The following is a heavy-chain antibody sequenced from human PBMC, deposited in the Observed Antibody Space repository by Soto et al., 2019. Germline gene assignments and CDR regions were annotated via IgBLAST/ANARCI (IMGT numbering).Heavy chain of an antibody. J-gene: IGHJ4*02. D-gene: IGHD5-12*01. Sequence: QVQLVESGGGVVQPGRSLRLSCAASGFTFSKYAMHWVRQAPGKGLEWVAVISYDGSNTYSADSVKGRFTISRDNSKNAXYLQMNSLRAEDTAVYYCATGGREYSAYDYGFLGYWGQGTLVTVSS. V-gene: IGHV3-30-3*01. CDR2: ISYDGSNT. CDR3: ATGGREYSAYDYGFLGY. CDR1: GFTFSKYA.